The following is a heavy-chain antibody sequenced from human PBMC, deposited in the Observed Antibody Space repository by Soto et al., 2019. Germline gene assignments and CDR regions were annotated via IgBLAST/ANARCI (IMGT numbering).Heavy chain of an antibody. CDR3: AKDDVLRYFDPFDP. D-gene: IGHD3-9*01. J-gene: IGHJ5*02. CDR1: GFTFSSYG. CDR2: ISGSGGST. Sequence: GGSLILSCAASGFTFSSYGMSWVRQAPGKGLEWVSAISGSGGSTYYADSVKGRFTISRDNSKNTLYLQMNSLRAEDTAVYYCAKDDVLRYFDPFDPWGQGTQVTVS. V-gene: IGHV3-23*01.